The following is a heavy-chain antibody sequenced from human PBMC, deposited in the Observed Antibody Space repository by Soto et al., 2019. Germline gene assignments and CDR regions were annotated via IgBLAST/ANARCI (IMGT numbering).Heavy chain of an antibody. D-gene: IGHD3-10*01. V-gene: IGHV4-34*01. Sequence: SKTLSLTCAVYGGSFSGYYWSWIRQPPGKGLEWIGEINHSGSTNYNPSLKSRVTISVDTSKNQFSLKLSSVTAADTAVYYCASPYYYGSGSYLRWGQGTLVTVSS. CDR2: INHSGST. J-gene: IGHJ4*02. CDR3: ASPYYYGSGSYLR. CDR1: GGSFSGYY.